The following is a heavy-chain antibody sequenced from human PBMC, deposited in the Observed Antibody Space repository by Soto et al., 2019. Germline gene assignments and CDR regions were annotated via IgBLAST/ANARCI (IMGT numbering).Heavy chain of an antibody. CDR1: GFTFSSYA. CDR2: ISGSGGST. J-gene: IGHJ1*01. D-gene: IGHD4-17*01. Sequence: EVQLLESGGGLVQPGGSLRLSCAASGFTFSSYAMSWVRQAPGKGLEWVSAISGSGGSTYYADSVKGRFTISRDNSKNKLYLQMNSMRAEDTAVYYCAPASDYGDEPNGSWGQGTLVTVSS. V-gene: IGHV3-23*01. CDR3: APASDYGDEPNGS.